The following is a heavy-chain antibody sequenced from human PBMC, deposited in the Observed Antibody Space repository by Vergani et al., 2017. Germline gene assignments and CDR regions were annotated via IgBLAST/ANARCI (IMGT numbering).Heavy chain of an antibody. V-gene: IGHV1-2*02. CDR3: ARVGRTSSRDYFAY. J-gene: IGHJ4*02. CDR1: GYTFTDYF. CDR2: INPNSGGT. Sequence: QVQLVQSGAEVKKPGASVKVSCKASGYTFTDYFMHWVRQAPGQGLEWMGWINPNSGGTNYAQKFQGRITMTRDTSISTGYMKLSNLRSEDPAVYYCARVGRTSSRDYFAYGSQG. D-gene: IGHD1-14*01.